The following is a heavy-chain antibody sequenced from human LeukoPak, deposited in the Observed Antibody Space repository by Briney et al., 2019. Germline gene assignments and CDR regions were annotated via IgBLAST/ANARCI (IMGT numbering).Heavy chain of an antibody. D-gene: IGHD3-3*01. V-gene: IGHV3-11*04. J-gene: IGHJ6*03. CDR3: ARDKRLPWSGYYLNYYYYYRDV. Sequence: GGSLRLSCAASGFTFSDYYMSWIRQAPGKGLEWVSYISSSGSTIYYADSVKGRFTISRDNAKNSLYLQMNSLRAEDTAVYYCARDKRLPWSGYYLNYYYYYRDVWGKGTTVTVSS. CDR1: GFTFSDYY. CDR2: ISSSGSTI.